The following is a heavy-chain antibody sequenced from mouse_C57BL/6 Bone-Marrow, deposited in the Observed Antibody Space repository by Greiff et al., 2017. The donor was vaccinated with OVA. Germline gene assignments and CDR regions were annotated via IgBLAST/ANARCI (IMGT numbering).Heavy chain of an antibody. Sequence: EVQRVESGGGLVKPGGSLKLSCAASGFTFSSYAMSWVRQTPEKRLEWVATISDGGSYTYYPDNVKGRFTISRDNAKNNLYLQMSHLKSEDTAMYYCAREGLRRIHYAMDDWGQGTSVTVSS. D-gene: IGHD2-4*01. CDR2: ISDGGSYT. CDR3: AREGLRRIHYAMDD. V-gene: IGHV5-4*01. CDR1: GFTFSSYA. J-gene: IGHJ4*01.